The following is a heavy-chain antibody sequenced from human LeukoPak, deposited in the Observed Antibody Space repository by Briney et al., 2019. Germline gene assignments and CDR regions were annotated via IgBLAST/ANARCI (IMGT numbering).Heavy chain of an antibody. J-gene: IGHJ5*02. CDR3: AREGRNYYGSGSYSGNWFDP. V-gene: IGHV4-39*07. CDR2: IYHNGNT. CDR1: GGSISSRDYC. D-gene: IGHD3-10*01. Sequence: SETLSLTCTVSGGSISSRDYCWNWIRQPPGKGLEWIGSIYHNGNTFYKASLKSRASISLDTSKHQFSLKLSSVTAADTAVYYCAREGRNYYGSGSYSGNWFDPWGQGTLVTVSS.